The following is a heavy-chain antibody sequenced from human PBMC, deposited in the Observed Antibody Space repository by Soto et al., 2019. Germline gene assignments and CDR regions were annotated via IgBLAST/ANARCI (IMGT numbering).Heavy chain of an antibody. CDR3: ASSSCTSGVCYLVY. D-gene: IGHD2-8*01. Sequence: EVQLVESGGGMVRPGGSLRLSCAAAGLAFNIHNMNWVRQAPGKGLEWVSTISSGSTFIYYADSLKGRFTISRDNAKNSVHLQMNSLRAEDTAVYYCASSSCTSGVCYLVYWGQGTLVTVSS. CDR1: GLAFNIHN. V-gene: IGHV3-21*01. J-gene: IGHJ4*02. CDR2: ISSGSTFI.